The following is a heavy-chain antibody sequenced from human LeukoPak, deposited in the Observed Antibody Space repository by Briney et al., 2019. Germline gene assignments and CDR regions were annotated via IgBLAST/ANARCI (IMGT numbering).Heavy chain of an antibody. V-gene: IGHV1-18*01. J-gene: IGHJ5*02. CDR1: GGTFSSYA. CDR3: ARVGVWFGELGGWFDP. CDR2: ISAYNGNT. Sequence: ASVKVSCKASGGTFSSYAISWVRQAPGHGLEGMGWISAYNGNTNYAQKLQGRVTMTTDTSTSTAYMELRSLRSDDTAVYYCARVGVWFGELGGWFDPWGQGTLVTVSS. D-gene: IGHD3-10*01.